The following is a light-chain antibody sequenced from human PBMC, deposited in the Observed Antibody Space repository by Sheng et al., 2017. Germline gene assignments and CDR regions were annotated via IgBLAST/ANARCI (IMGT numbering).Light chain of an antibody. V-gene: IGLV3-1*01. CDR2: EDK. CDR3: QAWDSRTDDVV. J-gene: IGLJ2*01. CDR1: RLGDKY. Sequence: SYELTQPPSMSVSPGQTVTISCSGDRLGDKYSCWYQQKPGQSPLLVIYEDKKRPSGIPERFSGSNSRNTATLTISGTQAMDEADYYCQAWDSRTDDVVFGGGTKLDRP.